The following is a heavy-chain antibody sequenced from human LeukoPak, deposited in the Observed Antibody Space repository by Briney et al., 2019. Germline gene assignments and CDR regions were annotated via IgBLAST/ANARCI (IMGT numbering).Heavy chain of an antibody. CDR3: AKDAQRGFDYSNSLEY. Sequence: GRSLRLSCAASGFTFSHYGFHWVRQAPGKGLEGVAVIWSDGTNQFYTDSVKGRFTISRDSSQKTVYLEMHSLRTEDTAMYYCAKDAQRGFDYSNSLEYWGPGTLVTVSS. CDR1: GFTFSHYG. J-gene: IGHJ4*02. V-gene: IGHV3-33*06. CDR2: IWSDGTNQ. D-gene: IGHD4-11*01.